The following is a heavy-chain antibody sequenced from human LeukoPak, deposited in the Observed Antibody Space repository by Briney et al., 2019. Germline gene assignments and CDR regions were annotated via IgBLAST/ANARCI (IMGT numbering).Heavy chain of an antibody. D-gene: IGHD4-4*01. Sequence: PGRSLRLSCAASGFTFDDYAMHWVRQAPGKGLEWVSGISWNSGSIGYADSVKGRFTISRDNAKNSLYLQMNSLRAEDTALYYCAKDIGWGRNGETDYKWGQGTLVTVSS. J-gene: IGHJ4*02. CDR2: ISWNSGSI. CDR1: GFTFDDYA. V-gene: IGHV3-9*01. CDR3: AKDIGWGRNGETDYK.